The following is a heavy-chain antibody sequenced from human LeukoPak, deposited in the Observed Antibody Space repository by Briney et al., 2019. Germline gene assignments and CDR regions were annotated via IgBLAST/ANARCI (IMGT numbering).Heavy chain of an antibody. CDR3: ARGPTEHGKYYYGSGSYLARTNDAFDI. V-gene: IGHV4-34*01. J-gene: IGHJ3*02. CDR2: INHSGST. Sequence: SETLSLTCAVYGGSLSGYYWSWIRQPPGKGLEWIGEINHSGSTNYNPSLKSRVTISVDTSKNQFSLKLSSVTAADTAVYYCARGPTEHGKYYYGSGSYLARTNDAFDIWGQGTMVTVSS. D-gene: IGHD3-10*01. CDR1: GGSLSGYY.